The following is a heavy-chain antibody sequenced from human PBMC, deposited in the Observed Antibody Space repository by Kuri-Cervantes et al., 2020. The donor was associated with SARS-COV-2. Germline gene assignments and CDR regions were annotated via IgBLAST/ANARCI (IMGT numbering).Heavy chain of an antibody. CDR3: ARVTGTTSCQYCYFDY. CDR1: GYSISSVYSW. V-gene: IGHV2-5*05. J-gene: IGHJ4*02. CDR2: IYCDDDK. D-gene: IGHD1-7*01. Sequence: QTLSLPRAVSGYSISSVYSWGWIRQPPGKALEWLALIYCDDDKRYGPSLKSRLTIIKDTSKNQVVLTMTNMDPVDTATYYCARVTGTTSCQYCYFDYWGQGTLVTVSS.